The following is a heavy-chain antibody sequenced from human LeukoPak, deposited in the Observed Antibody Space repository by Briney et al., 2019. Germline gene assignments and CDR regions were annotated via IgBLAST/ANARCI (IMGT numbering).Heavy chain of an antibody. Sequence: PSETLSLTCAVSGGSISSSNWWSWVRQPPGKGLEWIGEIYHSGSTNYNPSLKSRVTISVDKSKNQFSLKLSSVTAADTAVYYCVRGRYYGSGNWFDPRGQGTLVTVSS. J-gene: IGHJ5*02. V-gene: IGHV4-4*02. D-gene: IGHD3-10*01. CDR2: IYHSGST. CDR1: GGSISSSNW. CDR3: VRGRYYGSGNWFDP.